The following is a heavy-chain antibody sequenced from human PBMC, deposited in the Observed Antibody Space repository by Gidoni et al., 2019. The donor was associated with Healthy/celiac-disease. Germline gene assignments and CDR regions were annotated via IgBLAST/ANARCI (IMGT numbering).Heavy chain of an antibody. V-gene: IGHV1-8*01. Sequence: QVPLVQSGAEVKKPGASVKVSCKAPGYTFTSYEINWVRQATGQGPEWMGWMNPNSGNTGYAQKFQGRVTMTRNTSISTAYMELSSLRSEDTAVYYCARGGYSYGYYYYYYYMDVWGKGTTVTVSS. CDR1: GYTFTSYE. J-gene: IGHJ6*03. CDR2: MNPNSGNT. D-gene: IGHD5-18*01. CDR3: ARGGYSYGYYYYYYYMDV.